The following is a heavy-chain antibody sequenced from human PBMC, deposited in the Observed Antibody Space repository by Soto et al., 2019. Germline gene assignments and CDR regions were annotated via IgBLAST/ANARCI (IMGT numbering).Heavy chain of an antibody. Sequence: EVQLLESGGGLVHPGGSLRLSCAASGFPFSGYAINWVRQAPGKGLEWVSRISGIGSSTNYADSVKGRFTISRDNSRDVVYLQMNSLRAEDTAVYYCAKSYYGDYDHRVLFDNWGQGTRVTVSS. CDR1: GFPFSGYA. CDR3: AKSYYGDYDHRVLFDN. V-gene: IGHV3-23*01. CDR2: ISGIGSST. D-gene: IGHD4-17*01. J-gene: IGHJ4*02.